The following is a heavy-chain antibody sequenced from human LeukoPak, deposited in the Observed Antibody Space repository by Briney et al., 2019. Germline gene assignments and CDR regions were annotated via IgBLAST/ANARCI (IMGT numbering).Heavy chain of an antibody. V-gene: IGHV1-2*02. Sequence: ASVKVSCKASGYTFTGYYMHWVRQAPGQGLEWMGWINPNSGGANYAQKFQGRVTMTRDTSISTAYMELSRLRSDDTAVYYCARDYYDSSGYYPGAFYFDYWGQGTLVTVSS. CDR2: INPNSGGA. J-gene: IGHJ4*02. CDR3: ARDYYDSSGYYPGAFYFDY. D-gene: IGHD3-22*01. CDR1: GYTFTGYY.